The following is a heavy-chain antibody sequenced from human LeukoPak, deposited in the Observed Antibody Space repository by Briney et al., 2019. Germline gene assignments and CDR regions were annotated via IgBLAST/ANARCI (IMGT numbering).Heavy chain of an antibody. V-gene: IGHV3-23*01. CDR2: ISGSGGST. D-gene: IGHD2-2*01. CDR3: AKGEIVPGRRYFDY. Sequence: GGSLRLSCAASGFTFSSYAMSWVRQAPGKGLEWVSAISGSGGSTYCADSVKGRFTISRDNSKNTLYLQMNSLRAEDTAVYYCAKGEIVPGRRYFDYWGQGTLVTVSS. CDR1: GFTFSSYA. J-gene: IGHJ4*02.